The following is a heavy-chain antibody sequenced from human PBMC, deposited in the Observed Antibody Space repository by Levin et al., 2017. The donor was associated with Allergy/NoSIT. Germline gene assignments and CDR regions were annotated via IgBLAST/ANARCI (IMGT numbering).Heavy chain of an antibody. CDR1: GYSFTNYW. CDR3: ARQPLYCSGSSCNYFDY. CDR2: IYPGDSDT. J-gene: IGHJ4*02. V-gene: IGHV5-51*01. Sequence: GGSLRLSCKGSGYSFTNYWIGWVRQMPGKGLEWMGIIYPGDSDTRYSPSFQGQVTISADRSINTAYLQWSSLRASDTAMYYCARQPLYCSGSSCNYFDYWGQGTLVTVSS. D-gene: IGHD2-15*01.